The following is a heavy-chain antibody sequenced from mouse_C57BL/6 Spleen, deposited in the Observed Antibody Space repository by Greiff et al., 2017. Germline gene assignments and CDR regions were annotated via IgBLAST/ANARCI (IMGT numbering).Heavy chain of an antibody. Sequence: VQLQQSGAELVKPGASVKLSCKASGYTFTEYTIHWVKQRSGQGLEWIGWFYPGSGSIKYNEKFKDKATLTADKSSSTDYMELSRLTSEDSAVYFGARHERIRRGEYYAMDYWGKGTSVTVSS. CDR2: FYPGSGSI. CDR3: ARHERIRRGEYYAMDY. J-gene: IGHJ4*01. V-gene: IGHV1-62-2*01. CDR1: GYTFTEYT. D-gene: IGHD2-12*01.